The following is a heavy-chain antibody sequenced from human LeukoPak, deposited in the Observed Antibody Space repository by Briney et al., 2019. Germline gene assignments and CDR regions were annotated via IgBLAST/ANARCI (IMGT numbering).Heavy chain of an antibody. CDR1: GFPFNNYW. CDR3: VRDRDVINGYIYHDAFDI. Sequence: PGGSLRLSCAASGFPFNNYWLHWVRQVPGKGLEWVGNINKEGNSRSYADSVMGRFTITRDNAKNLLYLQLNSLRAEDTALYYCVRDRDVINGYIYHDAFDIWGQGTMVIVPS. J-gene: IGHJ3*02. D-gene: IGHD5-18*01. CDR2: INKEGNSR. V-gene: IGHV3-7*01.